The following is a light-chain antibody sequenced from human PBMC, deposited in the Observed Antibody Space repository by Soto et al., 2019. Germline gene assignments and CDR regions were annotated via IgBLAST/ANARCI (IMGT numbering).Light chain of an antibody. J-gene: IGLJ1*01. CDR2: GNT. CDR1: SSNIGSGYD. V-gene: IGLV1-40*01. CDR3: QSYDRSLRGYV. Sequence: QSVLTQPPSVPGAPGQRVTISCTGTSSNIGSGYDVHWYQHLPGTAPKLLIYGNTIRPSGAPDRFSGSKSGTSASLAITGLQAEDEADYYCQSYDRSLRGYVFGTGTKVTVL.